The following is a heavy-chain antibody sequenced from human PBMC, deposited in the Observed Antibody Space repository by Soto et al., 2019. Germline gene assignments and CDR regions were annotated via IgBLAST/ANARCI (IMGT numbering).Heavy chain of an antibody. J-gene: IGHJ5*02. Sequence: QVQLVESGGGVVQPGRSKRLSCAASGFTFSSYGMHWVRQAPGKGLEWVAVISYDGSNKYYADSVKGRFTISRDNSKNTLYLQMNSLRAEDTAVYYCAKVNYDFWSGFRTGWFDPWGQGTLVTVSS. V-gene: IGHV3-30*18. CDR2: ISYDGSNK. CDR3: AKVNYDFWSGFRTGWFDP. D-gene: IGHD3-3*01. CDR1: GFTFSSYG.